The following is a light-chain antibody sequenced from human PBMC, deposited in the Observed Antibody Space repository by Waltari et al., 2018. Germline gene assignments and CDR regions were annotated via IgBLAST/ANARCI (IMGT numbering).Light chain of an antibody. V-gene: IGLV2-23*02. CDR2: EVS. J-gene: IGLJ2*01. CDR3: CSFAFSSTTSVI. Sequence: QSALTQPASVSGSPGQSNTISCTGTSSDVGRYNLFSWYQQYPGKAPKLIIYEVSKRPSGVSDRFSGSKSANTASLTISGLQDEDEADYYCCSFAFSSTTSVIFGGGTKLAVL. CDR1: SSDVGRYNL.